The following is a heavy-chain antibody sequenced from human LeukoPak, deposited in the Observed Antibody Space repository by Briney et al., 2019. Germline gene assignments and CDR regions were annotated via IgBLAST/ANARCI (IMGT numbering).Heavy chain of an antibody. CDR1: GFTFSDYW. CDR3: ARDRSISAAGDTY. D-gene: IGHD6-13*01. Sequence: GGSLRLSCAASGFTFSDYWMHWVRQAPGKGLVWVSSVIRDGSSTSYADSVKGRFTISRDNAKNTLSLQMNSLRAEDTAIYYCARDRSISAAGDTYWGQGTLVTVSS. J-gene: IGHJ4*02. V-gene: IGHV3-74*01. CDR2: VIRDGSST.